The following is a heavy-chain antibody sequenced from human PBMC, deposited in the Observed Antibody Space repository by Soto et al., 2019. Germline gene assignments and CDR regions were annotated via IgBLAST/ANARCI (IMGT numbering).Heavy chain of an antibody. CDR1: GFTVRGSA. CDR3: VGEISSGGAHV. Sequence: EVQLVESGGGLVQPGRSLRLSCAASGFTVRGSARHWVRQVKGGGLEWVAGIYGSGAVGYVGAVRGRFTISRDVAKNSIQLQMISLTIEDTALYYCVGEISSGGAHVWGQRSTVKVSS. J-gene: IGHJ6*02. V-gene: IGHV3-9*01. D-gene: IGHD3-10*01. CDR2: IYGSGAV.